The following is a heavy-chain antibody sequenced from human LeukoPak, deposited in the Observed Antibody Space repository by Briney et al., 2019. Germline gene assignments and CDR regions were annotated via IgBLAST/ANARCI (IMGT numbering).Heavy chain of an antibody. D-gene: IGHD3-10*01. CDR1: GFTFSSYG. V-gene: IGHV3-33*06. CDR2: IWYDGSNK. Sequence: GRSLRLSCAASGFTFSSYGMHWVRQAPGKGLEWVAVIWYDGSNKYYADSVKGRFTISRDNSKNTLYLQMNSLRAEDTAVYYCAKDLPAGSGTYYNPLDYWGQGTLVTVSS. CDR3: AKDLPAGSGTYYNPLDY. J-gene: IGHJ4*02.